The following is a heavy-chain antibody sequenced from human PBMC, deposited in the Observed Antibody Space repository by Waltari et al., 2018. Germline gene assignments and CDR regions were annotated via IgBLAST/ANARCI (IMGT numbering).Heavy chain of an antibody. V-gene: IGHV1-24*01. D-gene: IGHD6-6*01. CDR2: YDPEDGET. Sequence: QVQLVQSGAEVRKPGASVTVSCNVSGQSLSESSIHWGRQAPGKGPEWMGGYDPEDGETTYAQKFKGRLSMTEDTDTAYMELTSLQSDDTAVYYCALDREYEGWFDPWGQGTLVTVSS. CDR1: GQSLSESS. J-gene: IGHJ5*02. CDR3: ALDREYEGWFDP.